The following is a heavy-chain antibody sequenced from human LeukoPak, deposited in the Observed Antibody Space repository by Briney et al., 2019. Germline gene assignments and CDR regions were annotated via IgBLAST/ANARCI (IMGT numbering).Heavy chain of an antibody. J-gene: IGHJ4*02. D-gene: IGHD6-13*01. Sequence: GGSLRPSCAPSAFTFSSYSMNWARQAPGKGREWVSYISSSSSNIYYADSVKGRFTISRDNAKNSLYLQMNRLRAEDTAVYYCARDLSSSSWFYWGQGTLVTVSS. V-gene: IGHV3-48*01. CDR2: ISSSSSNI. CDR1: AFTFSSYS. CDR3: ARDLSSSSWFY.